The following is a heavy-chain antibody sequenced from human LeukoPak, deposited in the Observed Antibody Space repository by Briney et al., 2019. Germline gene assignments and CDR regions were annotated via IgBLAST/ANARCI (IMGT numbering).Heavy chain of an antibody. CDR3: AKDPEQYYYDSSGYLDY. Sequence: GRSLRLSCAASGFRFSSYGMHWVRQAPGKGLEWVAVISDDGSKIYYGDSVKGRFTISRDNSKNTLYLQMNSLRAEDTAVYYCAKDPEQYYYDSSGYLDYWGQGTLVTVSS. CDR1: GFRFSSYG. V-gene: IGHV3-30*18. CDR2: ISDDGSKI. J-gene: IGHJ4*02. D-gene: IGHD3-22*01.